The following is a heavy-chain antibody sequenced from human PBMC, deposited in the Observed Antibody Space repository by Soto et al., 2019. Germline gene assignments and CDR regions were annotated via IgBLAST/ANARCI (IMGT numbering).Heavy chain of an antibody. CDR3: ATPSAAYSSSVYFPS. CDR2: ISFDGVEK. D-gene: IGHD6-13*01. V-gene: IGHV3-30*03. J-gene: IGHJ4*02. Sequence: QVQLVESGGGVVQPGRSLRLSCAASGFTFSVYGMHWVRQAPGKGLEWVAFISFDGVEKFYADSVKGRFTISRDTSMNTLYLQMNSLGAVDTAVYYCATPSAAYSSSVYFPSWGQGTLVTVSS. CDR1: GFTFSVYG.